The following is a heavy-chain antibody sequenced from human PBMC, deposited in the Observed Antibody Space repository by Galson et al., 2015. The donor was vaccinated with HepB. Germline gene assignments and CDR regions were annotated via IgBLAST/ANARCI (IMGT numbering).Heavy chain of an antibody. CDR2: ISAYNGNT. CDR3: ARDLITMVRGVAGY. D-gene: IGHD3-10*01. V-gene: IGHV1-18*04. CDR1: GYTFTSYG. J-gene: IGHJ4*02. Sequence: SVKVSCKASGYTFTSYGISWVRQAPGQGLEWMGWISAYNGNTNYAQKLQGRVTMTTDTSTSTAYMGLRSLRSDDTAVYYCARDLITMVRGVAGYWGQGTLVTVSS.